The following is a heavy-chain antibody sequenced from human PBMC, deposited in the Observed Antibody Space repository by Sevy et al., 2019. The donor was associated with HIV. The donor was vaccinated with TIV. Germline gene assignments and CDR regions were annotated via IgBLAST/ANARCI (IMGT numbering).Heavy chain of an antibody. CDR3: ARVPRYDEPYYFDY. CDR2: IYTGGGT. Sequence: GGSLRLSCAASGFIVTSHYMAWVRQAPGKGLEWVSSIYTGGGTYYADSLKGRFTISRDNSKNTLYLKMNSLSAEDTAFYYCARVPRYDEPYYFDYWGQGALVTVSS. D-gene: IGHD3-3*01. CDR1: GFIVTSHY. J-gene: IGHJ4*02. V-gene: IGHV3-53*01.